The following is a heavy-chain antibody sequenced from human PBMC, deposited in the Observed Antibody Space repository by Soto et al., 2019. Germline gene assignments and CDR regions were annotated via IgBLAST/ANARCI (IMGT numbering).Heavy chain of an antibody. V-gene: IGHV1-24*01. CDR2: FDPEDGET. CDR3: ASPLPVETGNYYSYGVDV. Sequence: ASVKVSCKVSGYTLTELSIHWVRQARGKGREWMGGFDPEDGETIYAQKFQGRVTMTEDTSTDTAYMDLSSLRSEDTAVYYCASPLPVETGNYYSYGVDVWGQGTTVTVSS. D-gene: IGHD5-18*01. CDR1: GYTLTELS. J-gene: IGHJ6*02.